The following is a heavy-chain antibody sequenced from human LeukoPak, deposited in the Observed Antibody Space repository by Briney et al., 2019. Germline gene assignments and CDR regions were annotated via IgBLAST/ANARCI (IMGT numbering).Heavy chain of an antibody. D-gene: IGHD2-21*01. V-gene: IGHV3-48*03. CDR1: GFTFSSYE. Sequence: GGSLRLSCAASGFTFSSYEMNWVRQAPGKGLEWISYISSSSSTIYYADSVKGRFTISRDNAKNSLYLQMNSLRAEDTAVYYCAREEVRVLVRWLDPWGQGTLVTVSS. CDR2: ISSSSSTI. CDR3: AREEVRVLVRWLDP. J-gene: IGHJ5*02.